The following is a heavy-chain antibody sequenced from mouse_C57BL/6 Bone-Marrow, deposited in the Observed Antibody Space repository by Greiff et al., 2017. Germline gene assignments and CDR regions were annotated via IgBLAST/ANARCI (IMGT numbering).Heavy chain of an antibody. Sequence: EVKVVESGGGLVQSGRSLRLSCATSGFTFSDFYMEWVRQAPGKGLEWIAASRNKANDYTTEYSASVKGRFIVSRDTSQSILYLQMNALRAEDTAIYYCARDYDFMDYWGQGTSVTVSS. CDR2: SRNKANDYTT. D-gene: IGHD2-4*01. V-gene: IGHV7-1*01. J-gene: IGHJ4*01. CDR3: ARDYDFMDY. CDR1: GFTFSDFY.